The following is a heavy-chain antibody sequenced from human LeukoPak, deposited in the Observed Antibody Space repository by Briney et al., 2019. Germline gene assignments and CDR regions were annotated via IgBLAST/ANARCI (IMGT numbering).Heavy chain of an antibody. CDR2: ISGSGHDI. CDR3: TRDPRHFDS. V-gene: IGHV3-11*04. CDR1: GFTFSDSY. J-gene: IGHJ5*01. Sequence: SGGSLRLSCAASGFTFSDSYMTWVRQAPGKGVEWVAYISGSGHDINYSDSVKGRFTISRDNAKNSLYLQMSSLRVEDTAVYYCTRDPRHFDSCGQGTLVTVSS. D-gene: IGHD6-6*01.